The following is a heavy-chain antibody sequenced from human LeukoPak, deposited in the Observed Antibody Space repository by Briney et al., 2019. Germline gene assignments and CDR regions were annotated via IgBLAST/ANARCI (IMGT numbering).Heavy chain of an antibody. V-gene: IGHV3-48*03. D-gene: IGHD5-18*01. Sequence: GGSLRLSCAASGFTFSTYEINWVRQAAGKGLELLSYISSSGGTIYYADPVKGRFTISRDNAKNSLYLHMNSLRAEDTAVYYCARGARGYTYGRFDYWGQGTLVTVSS. CDR1: GFTFSTYE. J-gene: IGHJ4*02. CDR3: ARGARGYTYGRFDY. CDR2: ISSSGGTI.